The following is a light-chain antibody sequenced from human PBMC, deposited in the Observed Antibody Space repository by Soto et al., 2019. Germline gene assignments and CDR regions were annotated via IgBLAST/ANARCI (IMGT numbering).Light chain of an antibody. Sequence: DIVMTQSPDSLAVSLGERAAINCKSSQSLLYSANNQNYLAWYQQKPGQPPKLLIYWASTRESGVPDRFSGSGSGTDFTLTISSLQAEEAAVYYCQEYDNTPQTFGQGTKVEVK. CDR3: QEYDNTPQT. J-gene: IGKJ1*01. CDR2: WAS. CDR1: QSLLYSANNQNY. V-gene: IGKV4-1*01.